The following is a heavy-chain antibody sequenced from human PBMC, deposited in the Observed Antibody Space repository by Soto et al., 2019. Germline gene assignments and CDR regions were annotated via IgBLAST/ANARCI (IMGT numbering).Heavy chain of an antibody. Sequence: EVQLVESGGGLVQPGGSLRLSCAASGFTVSSNYMSWVRQAPGKGLEWVSVIYSGGSTYYADSVKGRFTISRDNSKNTLYLQMNSLRAEDRAVYYCASMSGSSGYYYGSDYWGQGSLVNVSS. J-gene: IGHJ4*02. CDR3: ASMSGSSGYYYGSDY. CDR1: GFTVSSNY. D-gene: IGHD3-22*01. CDR2: IYSGGST. V-gene: IGHV3-66*01.